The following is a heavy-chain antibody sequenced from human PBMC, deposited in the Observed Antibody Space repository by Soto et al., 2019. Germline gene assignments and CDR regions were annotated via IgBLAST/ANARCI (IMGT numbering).Heavy chain of an antibody. D-gene: IGHD6-13*01. J-gene: IGHJ6*02. CDR3: ARDGQQLAPYAMDV. CDR1: GFTFGNNA. Sequence: QVQLVESGGNMVQPGRSLRLSCAASGFTFGNNAMHWVRHAAGKGLEWVAQIWFDGNNKYYTDSVKGRFTISRDNLKNTVYLQMDSLRADDMAVYYCARDGQQLAPYAMDVWGQGTTVIVSS. CDR2: IWFDGNNK. V-gene: IGHV3-33*01.